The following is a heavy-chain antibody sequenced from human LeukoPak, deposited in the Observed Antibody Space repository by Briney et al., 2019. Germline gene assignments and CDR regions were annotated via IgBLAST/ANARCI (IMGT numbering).Heavy chain of an antibody. CDR2: IYYSGGT. CDR1: GDSISSYY. V-gene: IGHV4-59*08. J-gene: IGHJ3*02. CDR3: ARHVTISGPYDASDI. Sequence: SETLSLTRTVSGDSISSYYWSWIRQPPGKGLEWIGYIYYSGGTDYNPSLKSRVTISVDTSKNQFSLKLRSVTAADTAAYYCARHVTISGPYDASDIWGQGTMVTVSP. D-gene: IGHD5-24*01.